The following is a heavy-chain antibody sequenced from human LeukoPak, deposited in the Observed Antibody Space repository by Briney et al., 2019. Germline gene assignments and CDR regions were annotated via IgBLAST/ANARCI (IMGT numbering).Heavy chain of an antibody. CDR2: IYYSGST. D-gene: IGHD3-3*01. CDR3: ARTLSLYDFWSGYYRIWFDP. CDR1: GGSISSGDYY. J-gene: IGHJ5*02. Sequence: SETLSLTXTVSGGSISSGDYYWSWIRQPPGKGLEWIGYIYYSGSTYYNPSLKSRVTISVDTSKNQFSLKLSSVTAADTAVYYCARTLSLYDFWSGYYRIWFDPWGQGTLVTVSS. V-gene: IGHV4-30-4*08.